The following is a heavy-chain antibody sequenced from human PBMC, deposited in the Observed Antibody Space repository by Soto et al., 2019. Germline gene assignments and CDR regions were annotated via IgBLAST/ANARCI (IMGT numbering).Heavy chain of an antibody. D-gene: IGHD6-6*01. Sequence: QVQLQESGRGLVKPSGTLSLTCAVSGGSISNTNWWSWVRQPPGKGLEWIGEIYHSGTTNYNPSRKSRVVIPVDKSKNQFSLNLSSVTAADTAVYYCALVGNWFDPWGQGTLVTVSS. CDR3: ALVGNWFDP. CDR1: GGSISNTNW. V-gene: IGHV4-4*02. J-gene: IGHJ5*02. CDR2: IYHSGTT.